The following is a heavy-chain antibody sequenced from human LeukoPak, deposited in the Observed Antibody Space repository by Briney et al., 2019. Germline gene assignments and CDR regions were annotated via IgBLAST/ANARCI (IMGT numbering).Heavy chain of an antibody. CDR2: ISSSSSYI. D-gene: IGHD5-24*01. J-gene: IGHJ4*02. V-gene: IGHV3-21*01. Sequence: GGSLRLSCAASGFTFSSYSMNWVRQAPGKGLEWVSSISSSSSYIYYADSEKGRFTISRDNAKNSLYLQMNSLRAEDTAVYYCAREVGDGYPWEDYYFDYWGQGTLVTVSS. CDR1: GFTFSSYS. CDR3: AREVGDGYPWEDYYFDY.